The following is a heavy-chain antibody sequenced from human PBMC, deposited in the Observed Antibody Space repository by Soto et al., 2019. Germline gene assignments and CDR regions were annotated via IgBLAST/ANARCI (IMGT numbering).Heavy chain of an antibody. CDR2: IIPIFGTA. CDR3: ARTYSSSSTPSDL. CDR1: GGTFSSYA. J-gene: IGHJ3*01. V-gene: IGHV1-69*06. Sequence: GASVKVSCKASGGTFSSYAISWVRQAPGQGLEWMGGIIPIFGTANYAQKFQGRVTITADKSTSTAYMELSSLRSEDTAVYYCARTYSSSSTPSDLWGQGTMVTVSS. D-gene: IGHD6-6*01.